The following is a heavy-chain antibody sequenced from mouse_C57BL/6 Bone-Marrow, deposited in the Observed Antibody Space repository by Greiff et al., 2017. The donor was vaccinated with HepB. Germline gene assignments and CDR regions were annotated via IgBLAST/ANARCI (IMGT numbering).Heavy chain of an antibody. D-gene: IGHD2-4*01. CDR2: ISGGGGNT. J-gene: IGHJ2*01. CDR1: GFTFSSYT. Sequence: DVMLVESGGGLVKPGGSLTLSCAASGFTFSSYTVSWVRQTPEKRLEWVATISGGGGNTYYPDSVKGRFTITRDNAKNTLYLQMSSLRAEDTALYYCARLEGHDSGRDYWGQGTTLTVSA. V-gene: IGHV5-9*01. CDR3: ARLEGHDSGRDY.